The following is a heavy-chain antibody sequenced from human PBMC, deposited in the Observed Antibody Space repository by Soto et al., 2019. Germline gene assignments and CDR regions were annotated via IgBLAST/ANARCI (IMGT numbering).Heavy chain of an antibody. J-gene: IGHJ6*03. D-gene: IGHD3-3*01. CDR3: ARGLRFLANDYYMDV. CDR1: GGSISSYY. CDR2: IYYSGST. Sequence: SETLSLTCTVSGGSISSYYWSWIRQPPGKGLEWIGYIYYSGSTNYNPSLKSRVTISVDTSKNQFSLKLSSVTAADTAVYYCARGLRFLANDYYMDVWGKGTTVTVSS. V-gene: IGHV4-59*01.